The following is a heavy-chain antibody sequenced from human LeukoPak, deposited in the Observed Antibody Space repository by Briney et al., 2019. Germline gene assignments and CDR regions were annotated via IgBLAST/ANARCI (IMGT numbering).Heavy chain of an antibody. CDR2: INHSGST. D-gene: IGHD3-22*01. V-gene: IGHV4-34*09. CDR1: GGSFSGYY. CDR3: ARAYGYDSSGYSHY. J-gene: IGHJ4*02. Sequence: SETLSLTCAVYGGSFSGYYWSWIRQPPGKGLEWIGEINHSGSTNYNPSLKSRVTISVDTSKNQFSLKLSSVTAADTAVYYCARAYGYDSSGYSHYWGQGTLVTVSS.